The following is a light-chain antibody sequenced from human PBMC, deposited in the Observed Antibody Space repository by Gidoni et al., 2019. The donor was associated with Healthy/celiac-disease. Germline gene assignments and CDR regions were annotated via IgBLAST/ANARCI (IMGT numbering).Light chain of an antibody. CDR3: QQLNSHPRT. CDR2: AAS. V-gene: IGKV1-9*01. J-gene: IGKJ1*01. Sequence: DIQLTQSPSFLSASVGDRVTITCRASQGISSYLAWYQQKPGKAPKLLIYAASTLQSGVPSRFSGSGSGTEFTLTISSLQPEDFATYYCQQLNSHPRTFXQXTKVEIK. CDR1: QGISSY.